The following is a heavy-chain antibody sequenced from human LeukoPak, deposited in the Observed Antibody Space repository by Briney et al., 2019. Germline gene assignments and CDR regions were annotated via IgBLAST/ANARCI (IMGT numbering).Heavy chain of an antibody. CDR2: ISWNSGSI. Sequence: PGGSLRLSCAASGFTFDDYAMHWVRQAPGKGLEWVSGISWNSGSIGYADSVKGRFTISRDNAKNSLYLQMNSLRAEDTALYYCANEYDWGQGTLVTVSS. CDR1: GFTFDDYA. J-gene: IGHJ4*02. CDR3: ANEYD. V-gene: IGHV3-9*01.